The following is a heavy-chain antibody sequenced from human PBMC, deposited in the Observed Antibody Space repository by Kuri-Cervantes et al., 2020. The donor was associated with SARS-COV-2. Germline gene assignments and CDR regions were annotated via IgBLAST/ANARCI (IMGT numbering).Heavy chain of an antibody. CDR3: ARHYYDCWSGPFYGMDV. J-gene: IGHJ6*02. D-gene: IGHD3-3*01. CDR1: GGSISSSSYY. CDR2: IYYSGST. V-gene: IGHV4-61*05. Sequence: ESLKISCTVSGGSISSSSYYWSWIRQPPGKGLEWIGYIYYSGSTNYNPSLKSRVTISVDTSKNQFSLKLSSVTAADTAVYYCARHYYDCWSGPFYGMDVWGQGTTVTVSS.